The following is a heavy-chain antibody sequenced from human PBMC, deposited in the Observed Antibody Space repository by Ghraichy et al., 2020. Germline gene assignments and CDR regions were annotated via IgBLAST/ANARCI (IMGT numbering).Heavy chain of an antibody. CDR3: ARELGYCSGGRCYYYYGMDV. J-gene: IGHJ6*02. V-gene: IGHV3-48*01. Sequence: GGSLRLSCAASGFTFSSYSMNWVRQAPGKGLEWVSYISSSSSTINYADSVKGRFTISRDNAKNSLYLQMNSLRAEDTAVYYCARELGYCSGGRCYYYYGMDVWGQGTTVTVSS. CDR1: GFTFSSYS. D-gene: IGHD2-15*01. CDR2: ISSSSSTI.